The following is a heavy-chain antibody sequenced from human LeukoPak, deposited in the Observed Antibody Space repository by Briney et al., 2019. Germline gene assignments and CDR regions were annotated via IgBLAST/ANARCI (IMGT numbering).Heavy chain of an antibody. CDR2: ISGGGGST. Sequence: GGSLRLSCAASGFTFSRYGLSWVRQAPGKGLEWVSAISGGGGSTYYADSVKGRLTISRGNSKNTLYLQMDSLRAKDTAVYYCAKALAPGVISSAFDYWGQGILVTVSS. V-gene: IGHV3-23*01. CDR3: AKALAPGVISSAFDY. J-gene: IGHJ4*02. CDR1: GFTFSRYG. D-gene: IGHD2-2*01.